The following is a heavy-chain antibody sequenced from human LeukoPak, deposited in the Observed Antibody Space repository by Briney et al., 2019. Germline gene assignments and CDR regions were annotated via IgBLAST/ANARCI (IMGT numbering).Heavy chain of an antibody. Sequence: SETLSLTCTVSGGSISSYYWSWIRQPPGKGLEWIGYIYYSGSHNYNPSLKSRVTISVDTSKNQFSLKLSSVTAADTAVYDCARERYSSGWYGDYFDYWGQGTLVTVSS. D-gene: IGHD6-19*01. J-gene: IGHJ4*02. CDR2: IYYSGSH. CDR3: ARERYSSGWYGDYFDY. CDR1: GGSISSYY. V-gene: IGHV4-59*01.